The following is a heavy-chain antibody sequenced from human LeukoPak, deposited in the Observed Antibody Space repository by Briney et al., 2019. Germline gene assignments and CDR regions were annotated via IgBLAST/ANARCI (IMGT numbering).Heavy chain of an antibody. CDR2: ISSGSSYI. V-gene: IGHV3-21*01. CDR3: ARDHYDSSGYYLFYY. J-gene: IGHJ4*02. D-gene: IGHD3-22*01. CDR1: GFTLSSYS. Sequence: GGSLRLSCAASGFTLSSYSMNWVRQAPGKGLEWVSSISSGSSYIYYADSVKGRFTISRDNAKNSLHLQMNSLRAEDTAVYYCARDHYDSSGYYLFYYCGQGTLVTVSS.